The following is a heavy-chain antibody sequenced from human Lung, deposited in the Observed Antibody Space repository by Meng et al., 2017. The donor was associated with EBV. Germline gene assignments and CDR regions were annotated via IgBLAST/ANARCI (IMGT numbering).Heavy chain of an antibody. CDR3: AREGLVGDLRYFDL. Sequence: QVQLVEPGVEVQKPGSAGKCSCTAYGHPFTNNSITWVGQAPGQGLEWMGWISAYNGNTNYAQTLQGRLTMTTDTSTSTAYMELRSLRSDDTAVYYCAREGLVGDLRYFDLWGRGTLVTVSS. CDR2: ISAYNGNT. D-gene: IGHD3-16*01. J-gene: IGHJ2*01. CDR1: GHPFTNNS. V-gene: IGHV1-18*01.